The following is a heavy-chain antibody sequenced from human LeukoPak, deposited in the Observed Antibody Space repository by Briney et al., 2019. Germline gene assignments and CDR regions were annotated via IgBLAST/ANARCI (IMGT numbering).Heavy chain of an antibody. CDR3: ARDLKPIQLCVFDY. J-gene: IGHJ4*02. D-gene: IGHD5-18*01. Sequence: GGSLRLSCAASGFTFSSYAMHWVRQAPGKGLEWVAVISYDGSNKYYADSVKGRFTISRDNSKNTLYLQMNSLRAEDTAVYYCARDLKPIQLCVFDYWGQGTLVTVSS. V-gene: IGHV3-30-3*01. CDR2: ISYDGSNK. CDR1: GFTFSSYA.